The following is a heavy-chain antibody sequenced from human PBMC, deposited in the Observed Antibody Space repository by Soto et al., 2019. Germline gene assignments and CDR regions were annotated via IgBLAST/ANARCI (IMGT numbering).Heavy chain of an antibody. J-gene: IGHJ6*02. Sequence: WASVKVSCKASGGTFSSYAISWVRQAPGQGLEWMGGIIPIFGTANYAQKFQGRVTITADKSTSTAYMELSSLRSEDTAVYYCARGRFYGSGSYYSSPYYYGMDVWGQGTTVTVSS. CDR1: GGTFSSYA. V-gene: IGHV1-69*06. D-gene: IGHD3-10*01. CDR2: IIPIFGTA. CDR3: ARGRFYGSGSYYSSPYYYGMDV.